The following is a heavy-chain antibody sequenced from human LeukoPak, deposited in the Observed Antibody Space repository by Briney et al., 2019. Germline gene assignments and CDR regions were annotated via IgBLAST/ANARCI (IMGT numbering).Heavy chain of an antibody. CDR3: ARGNPPAGGGWYYFDY. CDR1: GYTFTSYD. D-gene: IGHD2-15*01. Sequence: ASVKVSCKASGYTFTSYDINWVRQATGQGLEWMGWMNPNSGNTGYAQKFQGRVTITRNTSISTAYMELSSLRSDDTAVYYCARGNPPAGGGWYYFDYWGQGTLVTVSS. CDR2: MNPNSGNT. J-gene: IGHJ4*02. V-gene: IGHV1-8*03.